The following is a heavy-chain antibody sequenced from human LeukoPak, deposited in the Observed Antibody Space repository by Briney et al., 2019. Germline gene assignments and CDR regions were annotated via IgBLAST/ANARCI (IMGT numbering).Heavy chain of an antibody. V-gene: IGHV1-8*01. Sequence: GASVKVSCKASGYTFTSYDINWVRQATGQGLEWMGWMNPNSGNTGYAQKFQGRVTMTRNTAISTAYMELSSLKSDDTAVYYCARDDSHSSGGSWFDAFDIWGQGTMVTVSS. CDR3: ARDDSHSSGGSWFDAFDI. CDR1: GYTFTSYD. J-gene: IGHJ3*02. CDR2: MNPNSGNT. D-gene: IGHD2-15*01.